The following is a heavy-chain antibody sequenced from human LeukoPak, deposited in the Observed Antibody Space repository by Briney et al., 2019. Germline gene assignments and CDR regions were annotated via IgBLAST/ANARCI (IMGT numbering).Heavy chain of an antibody. Sequence: ASVKVSCKASGYTFTGYYMHWVRQAPGQGLEWMGWINPNSGGTNYAQKFQGRVTMTRDTSISTAYMELSRLRSDDTAVYYCARSYSSGWSTAFDIWGQGTMVTVSS. V-gene: IGHV1-2*02. CDR2: INPNSGGT. CDR3: ARSYSSGWSTAFDI. D-gene: IGHD6-19*01. CDR1: GYTFTGYY. J-gene: IGHJ3*02.